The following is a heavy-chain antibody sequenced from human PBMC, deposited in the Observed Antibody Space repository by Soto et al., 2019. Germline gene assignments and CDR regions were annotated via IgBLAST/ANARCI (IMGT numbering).Heavy chain of an antibody. CDR1: GGTFSSYA. J-gene: IGHJ6*02. Sequence: QVQLVQSGAEVKKPGSSVKVSCKASGGTFSSYAISWVRQAPGQGLEWMGGIIPIFGTANYAQKFQGRVTITADESTSTAYMELSSVRSEDTAVYYCARDWMVRGVMQDYYGMDVWGQGTTVTVSS. D-gene: IGHD3-10*01. CDR3: ARDWMVRGVMQDYYGMDV. V-gene: IGHV1-69*01. CDR2: IIPIFGTA.